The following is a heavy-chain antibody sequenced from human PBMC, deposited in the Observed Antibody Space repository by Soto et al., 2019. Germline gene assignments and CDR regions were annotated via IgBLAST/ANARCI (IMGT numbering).Heavy chain of an antibody. CDR3: ARGERYSSDSSELLDY. CDR2: IIPILGIA. Sequence: SVKVSCKASGGTFSSYTISWVRQAPGQGLEWMGRIIPILGIANYAQKFQGRVTITADKSTSTAYMELSSLRSEDTAVYYCARGERYSSDSSELLDYWGQGTLVTVSS. D-gene: IGHD3-22*01. CDR1: GGTFSSYT. V-gene: IGHV1-69*02. J-gene: IGHJ4*02.